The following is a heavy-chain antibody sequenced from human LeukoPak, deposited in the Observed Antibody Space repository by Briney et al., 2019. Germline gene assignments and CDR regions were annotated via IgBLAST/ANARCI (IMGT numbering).Heavy chain of an antibody. D-gene: IGHD3-22*01. CDR2: ISYDGTDK. J-gene: IGHJ4*02. CDR3: AKDLGSTGYLAY. CDR1: GFTFTTYA. Sequence: GGSLRLSCAASGFTFTTYAMSWVRQAPGKGLEWVAVISYDGTDKYYADSVKGRFTISRDNSKNTLYLQMNSLRAEDTAVYYCAKDLGSTGYLAYWGQGTLVTVSS. V-gene: IGHV3-30*18.